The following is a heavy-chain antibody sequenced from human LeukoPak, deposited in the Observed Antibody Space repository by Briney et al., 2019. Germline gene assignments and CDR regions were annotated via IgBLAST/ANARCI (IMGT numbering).Heavy chain of an antibody. CDR2: IYSGGST. Sequence: GGSLRLSCAASGFIISSNYMSWVRQAPGKGLEWVSIIYSGGSTYYADSVKGRFIISRDNSKNTLYLQMNSLRAEDTAVYYCAKYSGSYLFDYWGQGTLVTVSS. J-gene: IGHJ4*02. D-gene: IGHD1-26*01. CDR1: GFIISSNY. V-gene: IGHV3-53*01. CDR3: AKYSGSYLFDY.